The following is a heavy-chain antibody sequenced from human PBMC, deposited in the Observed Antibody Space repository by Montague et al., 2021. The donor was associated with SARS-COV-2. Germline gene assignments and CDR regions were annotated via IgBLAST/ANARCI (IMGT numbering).Heavy chain of an antibody. CDR2: TYYRSKWYN. V-gene: IGHV6-1*01. J-gene: IGHJ4*02. CDR1: GDSVSRNSAA. Sequence: CAISGDSVSRNSAAWNWIRQSPSIGLECLGRTYYRSKWYNDYAVSVKSRITINPDTSKNQISLQLNSVTPEDTAVYYCARTSASSDYWGQGTLVTVSS. D-gene: IGHD1-26*01. CDR3: ARTSASSDY.